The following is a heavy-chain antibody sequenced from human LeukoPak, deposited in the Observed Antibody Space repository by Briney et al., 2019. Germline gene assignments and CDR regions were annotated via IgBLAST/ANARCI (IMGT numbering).Heavy chain of an antibody. Sequence: GGSLRLSCAASGFTFSSYAMSWVRQAPGKGLEWVASINGSGGNTYYADSVKGRFTISRDNSKNTLYLQMNSLRAEDTAVYYCAKDVRPQRITIFGVSPNWFDPWGQRTLVTVSS. J-gene: IGHJ5*02. D-gene: IGHD3-3*01. V-gene: IGHV3-23*01. CDR3: AKDVRPQRITIFGVSPNWFDP. CDR1: GFTFSSYA. CDR2: INGSGGNT.